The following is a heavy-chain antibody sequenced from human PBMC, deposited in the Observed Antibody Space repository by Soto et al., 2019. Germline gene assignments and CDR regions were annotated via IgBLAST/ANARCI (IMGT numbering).Heavy chain of an antibody. CDR3: AKGRDILTGGRADAFDI. CDR1: GFTFDDYA. D-gene: IGHD3-9*01. V-gene: IGHV3-9*01. Sequence: EVQLVESGGGLVQPGRSLRLSCAASGFTFDDYAMHWVRQAPGKGLEWVSGISGNSGSIGYADSVKGRFTISRDNAKNSLYLQMNSLRAEDTALYYCAKGRDILTGGRADAFDIWGQGTMVTVSS. J-gene: IGHJ3*02. CDR2: ISGNSGSI.